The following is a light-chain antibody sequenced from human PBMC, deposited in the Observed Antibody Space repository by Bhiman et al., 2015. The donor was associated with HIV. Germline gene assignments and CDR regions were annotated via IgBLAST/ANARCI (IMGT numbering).Light chain of an antibody. V-gene: IGLV3-1*01. CDR3: QVWDNTNDHQGV. Sequence: SYELTQPPSVPVSAGQTATITCSGDKLSNQYVSWYQQKSGQSPVMVIYRDSQRPSGIPERFSGSNSGNTATLTISRVEAGDEADYYCQVWDNTNDHQGVFGTGTKVTVL. J-gene: IGLJ1*01. CDR1: KLSNQY. CDR2: RDS.